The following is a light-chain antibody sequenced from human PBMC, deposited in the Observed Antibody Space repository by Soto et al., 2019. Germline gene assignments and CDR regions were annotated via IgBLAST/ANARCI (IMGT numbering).Light chain of an antibody. CDR3: QKYGTAPWT. J-gene: IGKJ1*01. CDR2: GAS. V-gene: IGKV3-15*01. CDR1: QSVSSN. Sequence: EIVMTHSPGTLSVSPVERATLSFRASQSVSSNLVLYQQKPGQAPRLLIYGASTRATGIPARFSGSGSGTEFTLTISRLEPEDFAVYYCQKYGTAPWTFGQGTKVDIK.